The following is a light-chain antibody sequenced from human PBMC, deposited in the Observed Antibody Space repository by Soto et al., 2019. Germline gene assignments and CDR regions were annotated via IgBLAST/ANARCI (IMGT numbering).Light chain of an antibody. CDR2: DND. CDR3: ATWYNSLSAVV. Sequence: QSVLTQPPSVSAAPGQKVTISCSGSNSNIGNNSVSWYQQLPGTAPKLLIYDNDNRPSGIPDRFSGSKSGTSVTLGITGLQTGDEADYYFATWYNSLSAVVFCGGTKLTVL. V-gene: IGLV1-51*01. CDR1: NSNIGNNS. J-gene: IGLJ2*01.